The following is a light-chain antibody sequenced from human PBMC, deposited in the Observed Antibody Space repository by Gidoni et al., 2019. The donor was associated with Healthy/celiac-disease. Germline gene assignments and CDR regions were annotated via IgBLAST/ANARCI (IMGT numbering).Light chain of an antibody. V-gene: IGLV2-14*01. J-gene: IGLJ1*01. CDR3: SSYTSSSTLYV. CDR1: SSDVGGYNY. CDR2: EVS. Sequence: ALTQPAAVSGSPVQPITISCTGTSSDVGGYNYVSWYQQHPGKAPNLMIYEVSNRPSGVSNRFSGSKSGNTASLTISGLQAEDEADYYCSSYTSSSTLYVFGAGTKVTVL.